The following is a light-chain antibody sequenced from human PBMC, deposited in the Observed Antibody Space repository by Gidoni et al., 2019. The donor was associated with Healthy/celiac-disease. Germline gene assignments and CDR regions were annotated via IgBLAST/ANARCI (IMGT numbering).Light chain of an antibody. CDR3: QQSYSTPT. V-gene: IGKV1-39*01. CDR2: AAS. J-gene: IGKJ1*01. Sequence: DIQMTQSPSSLSASVGDRVIITCRASQTISSYLNWYQQKPGKAPKFLIYAASSLQSGVPSRFSGRGSGTDFTLTISSLQPEDFATYYGQQSYSTPTFGQGTKVEIK. CDR1: QTISSY.